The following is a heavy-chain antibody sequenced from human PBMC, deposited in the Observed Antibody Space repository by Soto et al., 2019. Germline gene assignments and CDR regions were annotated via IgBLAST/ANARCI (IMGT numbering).Heavy chain of an antibody. D-gene: IGHD3-22*01. Sequence: QLQLQESGPGLVKPSETLSLSCSVSGDSIRNRNYYWAWIRQPPGKGLEWIVSRYDDASTFYIPSLKRRVTIPIDTSKKQLSLNVTSVTATDTSVYYCARGIYLVLSGYYLDFCGHGTLVTVSS. J-gene: IGHJ5*01. CDR3: ARGIYLVLSGYYLDF. V-gene: IGHV4-39*01. CDR1: GDSIRNRNYY. CDR2: RYDDAST.